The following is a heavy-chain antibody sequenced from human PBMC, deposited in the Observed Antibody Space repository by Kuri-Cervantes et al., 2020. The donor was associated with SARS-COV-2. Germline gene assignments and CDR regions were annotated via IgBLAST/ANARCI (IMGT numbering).Heavy chain of an antibody. CDR3: AKSMSIAAPASDY. J-gene: IGHJ4*02. Sequence: ESLKISCAASGFTFSSYAMRWVRQAPGKGLEWVSTISNSGGSTYYADSVKGRFTISRDNSKNTLYLQMNSLRADDTAVYYCAKSMSIAAPASDYWGQGTLVTSPQ. CDR2: ISNSGGST. V-gene: IGHV3-23*01. CDR1: GFTFSSYA. D-gene: IGHD6-13*01.